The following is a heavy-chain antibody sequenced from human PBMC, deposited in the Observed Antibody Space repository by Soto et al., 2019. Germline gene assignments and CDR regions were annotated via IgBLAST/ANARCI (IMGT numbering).Heavy chain of an antibody. CDR3: ARLGGGNSPLFDY. CDR1: GGSISSSSYY. J-gene: IGHJ4*02. D-gene: IGHD1-1*01. Sequence: PSETLSLTCTVSGGSISSSSYYWGWIRQPPGKGLEWIGSIYYSGSAYYNPSLKSRVTISIDTSKNQFSLKLTSVTAADTAVYYCARLGGGNSPLFDYWGQGTLVTVSS. V-gene: IGHV4-39*01. CDR2: IYYSGSA.